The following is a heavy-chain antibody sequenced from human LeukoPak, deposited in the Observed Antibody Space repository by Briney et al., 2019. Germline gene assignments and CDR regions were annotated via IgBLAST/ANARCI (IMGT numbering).Heavy chain of an antibody. CDR3: ARGIGDFWTTTKNWFDP. D-gene: IGHD3/OR15-3a*01. V-gene: IGHV4-59*11. J-gene: IGHJ5*02. CDR2: IYYSGST. CDR1: GGSISSHY. Sequence: SETLSLTCTVSGGSISSHYWSWIRQPPGKGLEWIGYIYYSGSTNYNPSLKSRVTISVDTSKNQFSLKLSSVTAADTAVYYCARGIGDFWTTTKNWFDPWGQGTLVTVSS.